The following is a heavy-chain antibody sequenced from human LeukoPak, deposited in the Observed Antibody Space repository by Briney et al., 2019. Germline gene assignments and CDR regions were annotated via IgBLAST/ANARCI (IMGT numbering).Heavy chain of an antibody. V-gene: IGHV3-30*18. D-gene: IGHD2-15*01. J-gene: IGHJ6*02. CDR2: ISYDGSNK. CDR1: GFTFSSYW. Sequence: QPGGSLRLSCAASGFTFSSYWMHWVRQAPGKGLEWVAVISYDGSNKYYADSVKGRFTISRDNSKNTLYLQMNSLRAEDTAVYYCAKEVDCSGGSCYSAPHRPNSPYYYYYGMDVWGQGTTVTVSS. CDR3: AKEVDCSGGSCYSAPHRPNSPYYYYYGMDV.